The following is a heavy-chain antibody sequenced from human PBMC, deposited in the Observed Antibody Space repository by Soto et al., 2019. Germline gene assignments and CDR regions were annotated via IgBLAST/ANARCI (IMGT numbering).Heavy chain of an antibody. CDR3: ATTRGLAVGGSFDY. J-gene: IGHJ4*02. V-gene: IGHV4-39*01. CDR2: FYDGNT. D-gene: IGHD3-10*01. CDR1: GGSITRRSSY. Sequence: PSETLSLTCIVSGGSITRRSSYWAWIRQPPGKGLEWVGTFYDGNTYHNPSLRSRITIAVDTSKNQFSLKLNSVAAADTAFYYCATTRGLAVGGSFDYWGQGMLVTVYS.